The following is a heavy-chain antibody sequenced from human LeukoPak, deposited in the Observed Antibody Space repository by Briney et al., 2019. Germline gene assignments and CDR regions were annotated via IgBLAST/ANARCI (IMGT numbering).Heavy chain of an antibody. Sequence: ASVKVSCKASGYTFTGYCMHLVRQAPGQGLEWMGWINPNSGGTNYAQKFQGRVTMTRDTSISTAYMELSRLRSDDTAVYYWARDPSEYSSGWSPRDYWGQGTLVTVPS. CDR3: ARDPSEYSSGWSPRDY. D-gene: IGHD6-19*01. J-gene: IGHJ4*02. CDR1: GYTFTGYC. V-gene: IGHV1-2*02. CDR2: INPNSGGT.